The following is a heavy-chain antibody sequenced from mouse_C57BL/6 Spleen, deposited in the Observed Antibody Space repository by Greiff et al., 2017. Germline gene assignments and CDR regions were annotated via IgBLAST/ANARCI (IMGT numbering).Heavy chain of an antibody. CDR2: ISDGGSYT. V-gene: IGHV5-4*01. CDR3: ARDFGAY. CDR1: GFTFSSYA. J-gene: IGHJ3*01. Sequence: EVQLVESGGGLVKPGGSLKLSCAASGFTFSSYAMSWVRQTPEKRLEWVATISDGGSYTYYPDNVKGRFTISRDNAKNNLYLQMSHLKSEDTAMYYCARDFGAYWGQGTLVTVSA.